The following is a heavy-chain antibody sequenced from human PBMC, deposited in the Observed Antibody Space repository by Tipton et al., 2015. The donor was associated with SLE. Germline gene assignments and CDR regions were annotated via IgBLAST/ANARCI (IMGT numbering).Heavy chain of an antibody. V-gene: IGHV3-30*19. CDR1: GFTFNSYS. Sequence: SGFTFNSYSMHWVRQAPGKGLEWVAVIWYDGSNKYYADSVKGRFTISRDNSKNTLYLQMNSLRAEDTAVYYCAREGLYYCGAGSPLDFWGQGTLVTVSS. D-gene: IGHD3-10*01. CDR3: AREGLYYCGAGSPLDF. J-gene: IGHJ4*02. CDR2: IWYDGSNK.